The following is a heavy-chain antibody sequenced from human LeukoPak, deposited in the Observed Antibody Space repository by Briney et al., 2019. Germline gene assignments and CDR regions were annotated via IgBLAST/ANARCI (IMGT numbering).Heavy chain of an antibody. J-gene: IGHJ4*02. CDR3: ARGNDYYDSSGYYY. CDR2: ISSSSSYI. CDR1: GFTFSHYS. V-gene: IGHV3-21*01. D-gene: IGHD3-22*01. Sequence: PGGSLRLSCAASGFTFSHYSMNWVRQAPGKGLEWVSFISSSSSYIYYADSVKGRFTISRDNAKNSLYLQVNSLRAEDTAVYYCARGNDYYDSSGYYYWGQGALVTVSS.